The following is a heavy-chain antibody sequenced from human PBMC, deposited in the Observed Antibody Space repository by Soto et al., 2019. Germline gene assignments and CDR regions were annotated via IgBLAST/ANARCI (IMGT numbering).Heavy chain of an antibody. J-gene: IGHJ4*02. CDR2: ISYDGSNK. CDR1: GFTFSSYA. CDR3: ASQLEGDYYDSSAQGYFDY. D-gene: IGHD3-22*01. Sequence: QVQLVESGGGVVQPGRSLRLSCAASGFTFSSYAMHWVRQAPGKGLEWVAVISYDGSNKYYADSVKGRFTTSRDNSKNTLYLQMNSLRAEDTAVYYCASQLEGDYYDSSAQGYFDYWGQGTLVTVSS. V-gene: IGHV3-30-3*01.